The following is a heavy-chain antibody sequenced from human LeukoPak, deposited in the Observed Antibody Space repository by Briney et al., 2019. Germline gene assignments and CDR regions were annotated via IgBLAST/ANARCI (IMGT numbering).Heavy chain of an antibody. V-gene: IGHV4-39*01. CDR1: GGSISSSSYY. J-gene: IGHJ4*02. D-gene: IGHD3-10*01. Sequence: SETLSLTCTVSGGSISSSSYYWGWIRQPPGKGLEWIGSIYYSGSTNYNPSLKSRVTISVDTSKNQFSLKLSSVTAADTAVYYCARHRPGITMVRGVRGYYFDYWGQGTLVTVSS. CDR2: IYYSGST. CDR3: ARHRPGITMVRGVRGYYFDY.